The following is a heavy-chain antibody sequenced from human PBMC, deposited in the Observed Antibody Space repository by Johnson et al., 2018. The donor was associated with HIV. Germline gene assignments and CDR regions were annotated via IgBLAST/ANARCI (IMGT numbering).Heavy chain of an antibody. CDR1: GFTVSSNY. V-gene: IGHV3-66*01. J-gene: IGHJ3*02. CDR3: ARVRQWLAGDAFDI. CDR2: IYSGGST. Sequence: VKLVESGGGLVQPGGSLRLSCAASGFTVSSNYMSWVRQAPGKGLEWVSVIYSGGSTYYADSVKGRFTISRDNSKNTLYLQMNSLRADDTALYYCARVRQWLAGDAFDIWGQGTMVTVSS. D-gene: IGHD6-19*01.